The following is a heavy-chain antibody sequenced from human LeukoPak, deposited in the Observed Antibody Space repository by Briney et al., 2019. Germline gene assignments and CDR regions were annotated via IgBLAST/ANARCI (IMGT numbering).Heavy chain of an antibody. CDR3: ARGAGIRVGAFDI. J-gene: IGHJ3*02. CDR1: GFTFSSYW. CDR2: IKQDGSEK. Sequence: GGSLRLSCAASGFTFSSYWMSWARQAPGKGLEWVANIKQDGSEKYYVDSVKGRFTISRDNAKNSLYLQMNSLRAEDTAVYYCARGAGIRVGAFDIWGQGTMVTVSS. V-gene: IGHV3-7*01. D-gene: IGHD6-19*01.